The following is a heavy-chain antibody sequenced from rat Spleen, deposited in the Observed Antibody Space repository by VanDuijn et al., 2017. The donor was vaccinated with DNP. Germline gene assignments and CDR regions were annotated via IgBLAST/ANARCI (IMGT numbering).Heavy chain of an antibody. J-gene: IGHJ2*01. CDR1: GFSLISNS. V-gene: IGHV2-1*01. CDR2: IWSGGST. Sequence: QVQLKESGPGLVQPSQTLSLTCTVSGFSLISNSVHWVRQPPGMGLEWVGAIWSGGSTDYNSALKSRLSVSRDTSKSQVFLKMNSLQTEDTAFYLCTGVDIYPGLPFEYWGQGVMVTVSS. D-gene: IGHD1-4*01. CDR3: TGVDIYPGLPFEY.